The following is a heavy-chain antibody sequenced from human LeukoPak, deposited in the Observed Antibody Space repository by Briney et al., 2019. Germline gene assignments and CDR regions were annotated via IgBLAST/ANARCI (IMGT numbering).Heavy chain of an antibody. D-gene: IGHD2-2*01. CDR3: ARACGYQPSRGYYYYYGMDV. V-gene: IGHV4-59*01. CDR2: IYYSGST. CDR1: VGSISSYY. Sequence: SETLSLTCTVSVGSISSYYWSWIRQPPGKGLEWIGYIYYSGSTNYNPSLKSRVTISVDTSKNHFSLKMSSVNAADTAVYYCARACGYQPSRGYYYYYGMDVWGQGTTVTVSS. J-gene: IGHJ6*02.